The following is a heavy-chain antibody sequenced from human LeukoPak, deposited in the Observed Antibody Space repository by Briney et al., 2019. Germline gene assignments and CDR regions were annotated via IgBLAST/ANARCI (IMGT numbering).Heavy chain of an antibody. D-gene: IGHD5-18*01. CDR2: ISSSSSTI. J-gene: IGHJ4*02. Sequence: GGSLRLSCAASGFTFSSYSMNWVRQAPGKGLEWVSYISSSSSTIYYADSVKGRFTISRDIAKNSLYLQMNSLRAEDTAVYYCASWGSGYSYGYVPYYFDYWGQGTLVTVSS. CDR3: ASWGSGYSYGYVPYYFDY. V-gene: IGHV3-48*01. CDR1: GFTFSSYS.